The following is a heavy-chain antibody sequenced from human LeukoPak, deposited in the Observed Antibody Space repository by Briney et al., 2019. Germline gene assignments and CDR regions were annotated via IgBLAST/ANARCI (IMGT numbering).Heavy chain of an antibody. D-gene: IGHD3-10*01. CDR2: IRYDGSNK. Sequence: PGGSLRLSCAASGFTFSSYGMHWVRQAPGKGLEWVAFIRYDGSNKYYADSVKGRFTISRDNSKNTLYLQMNSLRAEATAVYYCAKDDYGSGSYCDYWGQGTLVTVSS. J-gene: IGHJ4*02. CDR3: AKDDYGSGSYCDY. CDR1: GFTFSSYG. V-gene: IGHV3-30*02.